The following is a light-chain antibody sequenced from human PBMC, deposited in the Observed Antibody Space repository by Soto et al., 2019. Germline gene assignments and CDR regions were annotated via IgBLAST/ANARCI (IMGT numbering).Light chain of an antibody. CDR3: VSYTDTGTLV. CDR2: EVT. V-gene: IGLV2-14*01. Sequence: QSALTQPASVSGSRGQSITISCVGRNTDVGQDKSVSWYQQGPGKAPKLFIFEVTNRPSGVSSRFSGSKSDNTASLTISGLQPDDEGDYFCVSYTDTGTLVFGTGTKLTVL. J-gene: IGLJ1*01. CDR1: NTDVGQDKS.